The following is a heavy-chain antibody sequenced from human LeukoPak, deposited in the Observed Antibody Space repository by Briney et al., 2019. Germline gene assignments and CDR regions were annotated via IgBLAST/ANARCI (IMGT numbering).Heavy chain of an antibody. CDR2: IFYSGST. J-gene: IGHJ4*02. CDR1: GFTFSSYG. V-gene: IGHV4-59*12. D-gene: IGHD3-3*01. CDR3: ARGGGGDFWNEDR. Sequence: PGGSLRLSCAASGFTFSSYGMNWVRQPPGKGLEWIGNIFYSGSTYYSPSLKSRVTISLDTSRNQFSLKLNSVTAADTAVYYCARGGGGDFWNEDRWGQGTLVTVSS.